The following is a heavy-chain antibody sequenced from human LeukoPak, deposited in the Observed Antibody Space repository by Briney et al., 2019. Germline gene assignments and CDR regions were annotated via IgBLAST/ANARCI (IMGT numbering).Heavy chain of an antibody. D-gene: IGHD6-6*01. J-gene: IGHJ5*02. CDR2: ITPIFGTA. CDR3: ARDRDSSSSVFDP. V-gene: IGHV1-69*13. CDR1: GGTFNSYA. Sequence: SVKVSCKASGGTFNSYAISWVRQAPGQGLEWMGGITPIFGTANYAQRFQGRVTITADESTSTAYMELSSLRSEDTAVYYCARDRDSSSSVFDPWGQGTLVTVSS.